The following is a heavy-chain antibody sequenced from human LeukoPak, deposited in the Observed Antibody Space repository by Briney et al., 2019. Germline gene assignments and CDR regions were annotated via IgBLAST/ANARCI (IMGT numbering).Heavy chain of an antibody. D-gene: IGHD4-17*01. J-gene: IGHJ4*02. CDR2: MFPDGRT. Sequence: GRSLRLSCAVSGFSVNDNYMSWVRQAPGKGLQWVSVMFPDGRTYYADSVKGRFTISRDLARNTLLLQMHSLRADDTAVHYCARTNPVYGDYDYWGQGTLVTVSS. V-gene: IGHV3-53*01. CDR1: GFSVNDNY. CDR3: ARTNPVYGDYDY.